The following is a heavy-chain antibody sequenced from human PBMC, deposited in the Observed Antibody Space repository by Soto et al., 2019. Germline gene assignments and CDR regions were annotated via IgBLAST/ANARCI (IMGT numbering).Heavy chain of an antibody. V-gene: IGHV4-34*01. CDR2: INHSGST. D-gene: IGHD3-10*01. J-gene: IGHJ4*02. CDR3: ARGRSYYYGSGSSRIDY. Sequence: PSETLSLTCAVYGGSFSGYYWSWIRQPPGKGLEWIGEINHSGSTNYNPSLKSRVTISVDTSKNQFSLKLSSVTAADTAVYYCARGRSYYYGSGSSRIDYWGQGTLVTVSS. CDR1: GGSFSGYY.